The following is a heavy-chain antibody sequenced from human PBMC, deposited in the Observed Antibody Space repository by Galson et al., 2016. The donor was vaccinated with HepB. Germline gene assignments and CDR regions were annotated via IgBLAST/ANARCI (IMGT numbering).Heavy chain of an antibody. D-gene: IGHD5-24*01. J-gene: IGHJ4*02. CDR3: ARQSQMARTVFDY. Sequence: SLRLSCAASGFTSSNYWMSWVRQTPGNGLEWVANIKQDGSAIYYVDFVKGRFTISRDNAKTSLFLQMNSLRAEDTAVYYCARQSQMARTVFDYWGQGTLVTVSS. CDR1: GFTSSNYW. CDR2: IKQDGSAI. V-gene: IGHV3-7*01.